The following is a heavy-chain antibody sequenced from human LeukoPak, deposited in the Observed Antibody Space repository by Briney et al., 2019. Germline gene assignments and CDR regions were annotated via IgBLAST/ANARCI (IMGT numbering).Heavy chain of an antibody. CDR3: ARAPNWNYGTFDY. D-gene: IGHD1-7*01. CDR1: GFTFSSYA. V-gene: IGHV3-64*01. Sequence: GGSLRLSCAASGFTFSSYAMHWVRQAPGKGLEYVSAISSNGGSTYYANSVKGRFTISRDNSKNTLYLQTGSLRAEDMAVYYCARAPNWNYGTFDYWGQGTLVTVSS. CDR2: ISSNGGST. J-gene: IGHJ4*02.